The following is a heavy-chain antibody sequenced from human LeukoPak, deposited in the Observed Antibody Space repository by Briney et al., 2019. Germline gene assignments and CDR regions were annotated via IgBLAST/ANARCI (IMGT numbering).Heavy chain of an antibody. V-gene: IGHV3-48*01. Sequence: GGSLGLSCAASGFTFSSYSMNWVRQAPGKGLEWVSYISSSSSTIYYADSVKGRFTISRDNAKNSLYLQMNSLRAEDTAVYYCAKEIAVARGAFDIWGQGTMVTVSS. D-gene: IGHD6-19*01. J-gene: IGHJ3*02. CDR1: GFTFSSYS. CDR3: AKEIAVARGAFDI. CDR2: ISSSSSTI.